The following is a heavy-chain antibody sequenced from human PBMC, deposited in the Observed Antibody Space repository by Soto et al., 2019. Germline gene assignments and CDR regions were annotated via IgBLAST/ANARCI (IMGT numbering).Heavy chain of an antibody. Sequence: SETLSLTCAVYGGSFSGYYWSWIRQPPGKGLEWIGEINHSGSTNYNPSLKSRVTISVDTSKNQFSLKLSSVTAADTAVYYCARGNSPDILTGYYDYGMDVWGQGTTVTVS. CDR3: ARGNSPDILTGYYDYGMDV. J-gene: IGHJ6*02. D-gene: IGHD3-9*01. CDR2: INHSGST. V-gene: IGHV4-34*01. CDR1: GGSFSGYY.